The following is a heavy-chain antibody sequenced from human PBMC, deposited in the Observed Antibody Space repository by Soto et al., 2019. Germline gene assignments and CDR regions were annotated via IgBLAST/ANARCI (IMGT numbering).Heavy chain of an antibody. CDR2: FDPEDGET. CDR1: GYTLTELS. Sequence: ASVKVSCKVSGYTLTELSMHWVRQAPGKGLEWMGGFDPEDGETIYAQKFQGRVTMTEDTSTDTAYMELSSLRSEDTAVYYCVTPWGYVWGSYRKKYYFDYWGQGTLVTVSS. CDR3: VTPWGYVWGSYRKKYYFDY. J-gene: IGHJ4*02. D-gene: IGHD3-16*02. V-gene: IGHV1-24*01.